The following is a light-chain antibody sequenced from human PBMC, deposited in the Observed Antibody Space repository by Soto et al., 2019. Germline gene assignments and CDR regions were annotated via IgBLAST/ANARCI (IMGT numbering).Light chain of an antibody. V-gene: IGLV2-14*01. CDR1: SSDVGGYNS. CDR3: SSFTSSSTLYV. J-gene: IGLJ1*01. Sequence: QSVLTQPASVSGSPGQSITISCTGTSSDVGGYNSVSWYQQHPGKAPKLMIYEVSNRPSGVSNRFSGSKSGNTASLTVSGLQAEDEADYYCSSFTSSSTLYVFGTGTKVTVL. CDR2: EVS.